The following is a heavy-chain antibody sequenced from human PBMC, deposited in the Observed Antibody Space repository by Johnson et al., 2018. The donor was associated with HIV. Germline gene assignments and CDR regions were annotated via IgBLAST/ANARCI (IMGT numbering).Heavy chain of an antibody. V-gene: IGHV3-30*18. Sequence: QVQLVESGGGLVQPGGSLRLSCAASGFTFSSYGMHWVRQAPGKGLEWVAVISYDGSKQYYADSVKGRFTISRDKSSNTLFLQMNSLRADDTAVYYCAKDGAFDIWGQGTLVTVSS. CDR2: ISYDGSKQ. CDR1: GFTFSSYG. CDR3: AKDGAFDI. J-gene: IGHJ3*02.